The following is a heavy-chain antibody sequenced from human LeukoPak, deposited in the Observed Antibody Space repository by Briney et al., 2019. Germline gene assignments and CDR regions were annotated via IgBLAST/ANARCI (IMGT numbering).Heavy chain of an antibody. J-gene: IGHJ4*02. CDR2: IYYSGNT. Sequence: PSETLSLICTVSGGSISSYYWSWIRQPPGKGLEWIGYIYYSGNTNYNPSLKSRVTISVDTSKNQFSLKLSSVTAADTAVYYCARFKGGGIDYWGQGTLVTVSS. CDR1: GGSISSYY. D-gene: IGHD1-26*01. V-gene: IGHV4-59*08. CDR3: ARFKGGGIDY.